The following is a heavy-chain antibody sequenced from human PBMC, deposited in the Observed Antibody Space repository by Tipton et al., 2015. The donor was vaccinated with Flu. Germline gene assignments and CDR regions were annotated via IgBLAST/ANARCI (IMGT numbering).Heavy chain of an antibody. CDR3: VTTTYYYGSGSHDF. CDR2: VYHGGTT. Sequence: GLVKPSDTLSLICTVSGYSISSRYYWGWIRQPPGKGLEWIGCVYHGGTTYYNPSLKSRVAISLDNFNNQFSLKLTSVTAADTAVYFCVTTTYYYGSGSHDFWGQGTLVTVSS. J-gene: IGHJ4*02. D-gene: IGHD3-10*01. CDR1: GYSISSRYY. V-gene: IGHV4-38-2*02.